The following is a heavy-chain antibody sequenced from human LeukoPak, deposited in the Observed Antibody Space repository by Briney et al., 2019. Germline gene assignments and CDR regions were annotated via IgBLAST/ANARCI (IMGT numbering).Heavy chain of an antibody. CDR3: ARLSSGAGYDSSGYGIANWFDP. J-gene: IGHJ5*02. V-gene: IGHV5-51*01. D-gene: IGHD3-22*01. CDR2: IYPGDSDT. CDR1: GYSFTSYW. Sequence: GESLKISCKGSGYSFTSYWIGWVRQMPGKGLEWMGIIYPGDSDTRYSPSFQGQVTISADKSISTAYLQWSSLKASDTAMYYFARLSSGAGYDSSGYGIANWFDPWGQGTLVTVSS.